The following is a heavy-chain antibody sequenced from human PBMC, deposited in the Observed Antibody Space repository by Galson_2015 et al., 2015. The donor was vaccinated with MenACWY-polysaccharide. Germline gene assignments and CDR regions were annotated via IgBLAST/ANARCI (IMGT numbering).Heavy chain of an antibody. Sequence: SLRLSCAVSGFSITSYAVDWVCQAPGKGLEWVAVISGSGTNIQYADSVKGRFTISRDTSKSTLYLQMNSLRAEDTAKYYCAKASQWGAAAVGSFDHWGQGTLVTVSS. J-gene: IGHJ4*02. D-gene: IGHD6-13*01. V-gene: IGHV3-23*01. CDR2: ISGSGTNI. CDR3: AKASQWGAAAVGSFDH. CDR1: GFSITSYA.